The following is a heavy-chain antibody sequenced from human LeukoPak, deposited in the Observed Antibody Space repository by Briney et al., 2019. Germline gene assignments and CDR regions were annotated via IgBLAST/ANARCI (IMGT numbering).Heavy chain of an antibody. CDR3: AKPKNGVYGDYIDY. D-gene: IGHD4-17*01. V-gene: IGHV3-30*18. J-gene: IGHJ4*02. CDR1: GFTLSSYG. CDR2: ISYDGSNK. Sequence: GGSLRLSCAASGFTLSSYGMHWVRQAPGKGLEWVAVISYDGSNKYYADSVKGRFTISRDNSKNTLYLQMNSLRAEDTAVYYCAKPKNGVYGDYIDYWGQGTLVTVSS.